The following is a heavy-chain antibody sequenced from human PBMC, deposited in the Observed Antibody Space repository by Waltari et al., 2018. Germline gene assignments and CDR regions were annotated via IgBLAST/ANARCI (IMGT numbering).Heavy chain of an antibody. V-gene: IGHV1-69*12. Sequence: QVQLVQSASEVKKPGSSVTVSCKDSGGTFSRYAISWVRQAPGQGLEWWGGIIPIFGTANYEQKFQGRVTITADESTSKAYMELSSLRSEDTAVYYCAKVGNYYDRSGDFDYWGQGTLVTVSS. CDR1: GGTFSRYA. CDR3: AKVGNYYDRSGDFDY. J-gene: IGHJ4*02. D-gene: IGHD3-22*01. CDR2: IIPIFGTA.